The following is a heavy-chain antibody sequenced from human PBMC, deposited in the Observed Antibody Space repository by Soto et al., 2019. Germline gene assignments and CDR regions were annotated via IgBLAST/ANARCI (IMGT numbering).Heavy chain of an antibody. D-gene: IGHD2-8*01. J-gene: IGHJ6*02. V-gene: IGHV1-2*02. CDR1: GYTFTGQY. CDR3: ARDRTMTVSATRHDFVSGRPNEDSHYYGMDV. CDR2: INPSSGGT. Sequence: ASVKVSCKASGYTFTGQYLHWARQAPGEGLQWMGWINPSSGGTRYSQYFQGRVTMTRDTSISIAYMEMSSLTSDDTAIYYCARDRTMTVSATRHDFVSGRPNEDSHYYGMDVWGQGTTVTVSS.